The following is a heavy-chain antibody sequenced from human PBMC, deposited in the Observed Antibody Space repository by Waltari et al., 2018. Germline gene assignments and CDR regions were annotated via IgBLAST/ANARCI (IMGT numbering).Heavy chain of an antibody. CDR1: GCSISSYY. CDR2: IYYSGST. D-gene: IGHD6-19*01. CDR3: ARDNKRAVAVGTGGMDV. Sequence: QVQLQESGPGLVKPSETLSLTCTVSGCSISSYYWSWIRQPPGKGLEWIGYIYYSGSTNYNPSLKSRVTISVDTSKNQFSLKLSSVTAADTAVYYCARDNKRAVAVGTGGMDVWGQGTTVTVSS. V-gene: IGHV4-59*01. J-gene: IGHJ6*02.